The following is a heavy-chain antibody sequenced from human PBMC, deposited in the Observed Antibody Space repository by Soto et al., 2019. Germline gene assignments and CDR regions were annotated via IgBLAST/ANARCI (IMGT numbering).Heavy chain of an antibody. CDR3: ATSAAGPNSPDY. J-gene: IGHJ4*02. Sequence: GASLNVSCKASGGTFSIYAISWVRQAPGQGLEWMGGIIPIFGTANYAQKFQGRVTITADESTSTAYMELSSLRSEDTAVYYCATSAAGPNSPDYWGQGTLVTVSS. CDR1: GGTFSIYA. V-gene: IGHV1-69*13. D-gene: IGHD6-13*01. CDR2: IIPIFGTA.